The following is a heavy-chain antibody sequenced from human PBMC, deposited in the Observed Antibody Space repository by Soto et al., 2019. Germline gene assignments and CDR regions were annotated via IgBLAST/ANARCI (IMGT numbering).Heavy chain of an antibody. D-gene: IGHD7-27*01. CDR2: INPNGGST. Sequence: QVPLVQSGAEVKNPGASVKVSCKASGYTFTSFYIHWGRQAPGQGLEWMAIINPNGGSTNYAQNLQGRVTLTRDTSTNTVYMELSSLRSEDTAVYYCARGLTSGDYWGQGTLVTVSS. J-gene: IGHJ4*02. CDR1: GYTFTSFY. CDR3: ARGLTSGDY. V-gene: IGHV1-46*01.